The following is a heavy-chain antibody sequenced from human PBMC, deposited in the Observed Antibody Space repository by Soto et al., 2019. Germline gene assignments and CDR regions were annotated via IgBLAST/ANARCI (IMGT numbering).Heavy chain of an antibody. CDR3: ARDGVGGYFDY. Sequence: EVQLVESGGGLVQPGGSLRLSCAVSGFSFSTYWLSWVRQAPGKGLEWVGNIKFDGGEKSYVDPVKGRFTISRDNAKNSLYLQMNNLRGEDSAVYYCARDGVGGYFDYWGRGTLVTVSS. D-gene: IGHD3-3*01. V-gene: IGHV3-7*01. CDR1: GFSFSTYW. J-gene: IGHJ4*02. CDR2: IKFDGGEK.